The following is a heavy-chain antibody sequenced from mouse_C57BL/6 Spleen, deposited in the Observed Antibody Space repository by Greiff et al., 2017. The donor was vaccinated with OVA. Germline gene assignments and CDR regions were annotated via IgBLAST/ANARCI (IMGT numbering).Heavy chain of an antibody. Sequence: VHVKQSGPELVKPGASVKISCKASGYSFTGYYMNWVKQSPEKSLEWIGEINPSTGGTTYNQKFKAKATLTVDKSSSTAYMHLKSLTSEDSAVYYFARTMYKDYAMDYWGQGTSVTVSS. CDR2: INPSTGGT. V-gene: IGHV1-42*01. D-gene: IGHD1-1*02. CDR3: ARTMYKDYAMDY. CDR1: GYSFTGYY. J-gene: IGHJ4*01.